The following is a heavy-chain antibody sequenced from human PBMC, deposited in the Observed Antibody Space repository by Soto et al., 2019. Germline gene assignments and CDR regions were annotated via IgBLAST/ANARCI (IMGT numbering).Heavy chain of an antibody. CDR2: ISWNSGSI. CDR3: EKDISSSGCYSCGMDV. J-gene: IGHJ6*02. Sequence: GGSLRLSCAASGFTFDDYAMHWVRQAPGKGMEWVSCISWNSGSIGYADSVKDRCTISRDNAKNSLYLQMNSLRAEDTALYYCEKDISSSGCYSCGMDVWGQGTTVTVSS. D-gene: IGHD1-26*01. V-gene: IGHV3-9*01. CDR1: GFTFDDYA.